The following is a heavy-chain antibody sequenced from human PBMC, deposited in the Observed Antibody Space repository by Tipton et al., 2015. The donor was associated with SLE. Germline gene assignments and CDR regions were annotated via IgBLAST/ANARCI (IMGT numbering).Heavy chain of an antibody. V-gene: IGHV4-31*03. CDR3: ARREWGGFFYL. CDR2: IYYSGST. J-gene: IGHJ2*01. Sequence: TLSLTCTVSGGSISSSSHYWSWIRQPPGKGLEWIGYIYYSGSTYYNPSLNSRVTISVDTSKNQFSLKLTSVTAADTAVYYCARREWGGFFYLWVRGSLVPVPS. CDR1: GGSISSSSHY. D-gene: IGHD2-8*01.